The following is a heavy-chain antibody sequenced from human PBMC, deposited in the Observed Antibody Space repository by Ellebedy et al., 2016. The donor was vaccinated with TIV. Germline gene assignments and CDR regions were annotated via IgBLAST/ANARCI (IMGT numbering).Heavy chain of an antibody. CDR3: ASASGVGATRKDY. Sequence: AASVKVSCKASGGTFSSYAISWVRQAPGQGLEWMGGIIPIFGTANYAQKFQGRVTITADESTSTAYMELSSLRSEDTAVYYCASASGVGATRKDYWGQGTLVTVSS. CDR1: GGTFSSYA. D-gene: IGHD1-26*01. J-gene: IGHJ4*02. V-gene: IGHV1-69*13. CDR2: IIPIFGTA.